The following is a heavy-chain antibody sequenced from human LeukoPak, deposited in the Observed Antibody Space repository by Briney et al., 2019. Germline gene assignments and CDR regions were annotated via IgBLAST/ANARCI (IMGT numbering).Heavy chain of an antibody. D-gene: IGHD3-10*02. Sequence: GGSLRLSCAASGFTVSSNYMSWVRQAPGKGLEWVSVIYSGGSTYYADSVKGRFTISRDNSKNTLYLQMNSLRAEDTAVYYCARRDVRELPSQFDYWGQGTLVTVSS. V-gene: IGHV3-53*01. CDR3: ARRDVRELPSQFDY. CDR2: IYSGGST. CDR1: GFTVSSNY. J-gene: IGHJ4*02.